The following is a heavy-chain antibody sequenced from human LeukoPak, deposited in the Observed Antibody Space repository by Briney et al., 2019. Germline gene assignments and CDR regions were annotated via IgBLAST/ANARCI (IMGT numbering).Heavy chain of an antibody. CDR2: ISSSTSYI. CDR1: GFSFSSYS. V-gene: IGHV3-21*01. J-gene: IGHJ3*02. Sequence: SGGSLRLSCAASGFSFSSYSMDWVRQAPGKGLEWVASISSSTSYIYYADSVKGRFTISRDNAENSLYLQMNSLRGEDTAVYYCARDRYYGSGSSDALDIWGRGTTVTVSS. CDR3: ARDRYYGSGSSDALDI. D-gene: IGHD3-10*01.